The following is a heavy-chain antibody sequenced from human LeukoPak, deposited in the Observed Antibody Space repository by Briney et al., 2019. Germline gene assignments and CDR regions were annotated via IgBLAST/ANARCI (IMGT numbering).Heavy chain of an antibody. J-gene: IGHJ4*02. CDR3: AKRGVVIRGILVIGYHQEAYHYDF. CDR1: GITLSNYA. CDR2: ISERGGST. D-gene: IGHD3-10*01. Sequence: GGSLRLSCVVSGITLSNYAMTWVRQAPGKGLEWVSYISERGGSTTYAYSVKGRFTISRDTSPKALYLQMNNLRAEDTAVYFCAKRGVVIRGILVIGYHQEAYHYDFWGQGVLVTVST. V-gene: IGHV3-23*01.